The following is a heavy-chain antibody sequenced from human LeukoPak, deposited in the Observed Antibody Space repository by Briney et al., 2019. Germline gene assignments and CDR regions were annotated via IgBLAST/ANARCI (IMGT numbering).Heavy chain of an antibody. J-gene: IGHJ6*04. Sequence: GRSLGLSCAASGFTFSSYEMNWVRQAPGKGLEWVLYISSSGSTIYYADSVKGRFTISRDNAKNSLYLQMNSLRAEDTAVYYCAELGITMIGGVWGKGTTVTISS. D-gene: IGHD3-10*02. V-gene: IGHV3-48*03. CDR3: AELGITMIGGV. CDR2: ISSSGSTI. CDR1: GFTFSSYE.